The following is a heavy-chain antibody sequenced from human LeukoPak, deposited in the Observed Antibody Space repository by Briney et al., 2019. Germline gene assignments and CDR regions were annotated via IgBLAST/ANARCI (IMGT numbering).Heavy chain of an antibody. Sequence: GGSLRLSCAASGFTFSSYAMSWVRQAPGKGLEWVSAISGSGGSAYYADSVKGRFTISRDNSKNTLYLQMNSLRAEDTAVYYCAKDYSSTVEQQPQPNWFDPWGQGTLVTVSS. CDR2: ISGSGGSA. V-gene: IGHV3-23*01. D-gene: IGHD6-13*01. CDR1: GFTFSSYA. J-gene: IGHJ5*02. CDR3: AKDYSSTVEQQPQPNWFDP.